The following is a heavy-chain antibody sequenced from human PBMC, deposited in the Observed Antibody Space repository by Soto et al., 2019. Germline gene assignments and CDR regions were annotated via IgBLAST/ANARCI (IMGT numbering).Heavy chain of an antibody. D-gene: IGHD2-2*01. CDR2: ISYDGSNK. J-gene: IGHJ6*02. Sequence: SLRLSCAASGFTFSSYGMHWVRQAPGKGLEWVAVISYDGSNKYYADSVKGRFTISRDNSKDTLYLQMNSLRAEDTAVYYCASRSATLVVPAAPKNYYYYGMDVWGQGTTVTVSS. V-gene: IGHV3-30*03. CDR3: ASRSATLVVPAAPKNYYYYGMDV. CDR1: GFTFSSYG.